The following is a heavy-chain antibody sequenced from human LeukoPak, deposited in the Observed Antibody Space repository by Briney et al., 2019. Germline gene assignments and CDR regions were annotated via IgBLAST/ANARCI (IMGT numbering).Heavy chain of an antibody. CDR1: GGSISSYY. CDR3: ARGELATWFDP. J-gene: IGHJ5*02. D-gene: IGHD1-1*01. V-gene: IGHV4-59*01. CDR2: IYYSGST. Sequence: SETLSLTCTVSGGSISSYYWSWIRQPPGKGLEWIGNIYYSGSTNYNPSLKSRVTISVDTSKNQFSLKLTSVTAADTAMYYCARGELATWFDPWGQGTLVTVSS.